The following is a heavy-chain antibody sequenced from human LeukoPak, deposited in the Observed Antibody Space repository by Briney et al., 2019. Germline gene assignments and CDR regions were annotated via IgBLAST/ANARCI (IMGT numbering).Heavy chain of an antibody. Sequence: GASVKVACKASVGTFSTYAISWVRQAPGQGLAWMGGIIPIFGTENYAQKFQGRVTITADESTSTAYMELSSLRSEDTAVYYCARVGDDSSGYYFDYWGQGTLVTVSS. CDR3: ARVGDDSSGYYFDY. CDR2: IIPIFGTE. V-gene: IGHV1-69*13. D-gene: IGHD3-22*01. CDR1: VGTFSTYA. J-gene: IGHJ4*02.